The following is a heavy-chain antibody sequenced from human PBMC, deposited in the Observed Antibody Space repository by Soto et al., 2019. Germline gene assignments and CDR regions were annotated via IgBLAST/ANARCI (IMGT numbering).Heavy chain of an antibody. Sequence: GGSLRLSCAASTFTFSSYAMSWVRQAPGKGLEWVSGITGSGADTYYADSVKGRFTISRDNSKNTLFLQINSLRAEDTAVYFCARDQGFSRQNWFDPWGQGTLVTVSS. V-gene: IGHV3-23*01. CDR3: ARDQGFSRQNWFDP. D-gene: IGHD6-13*01. CDR1: TFTFSSYA. J-gene: IGHJ5*02. CDR2: ITGSGADT.